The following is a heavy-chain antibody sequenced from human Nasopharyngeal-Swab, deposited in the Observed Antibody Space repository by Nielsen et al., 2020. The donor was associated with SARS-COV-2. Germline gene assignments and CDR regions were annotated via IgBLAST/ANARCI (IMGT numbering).Heavy chain of an antibody. V-gene: IGHV1-18*01. CDR1: GYTFTSYG. D-gene: IGHD3-22*01. J-gene: IGHJ4*02. Sequence: ASVKVSCKASGYTFTSYGISWVRQAPGQGLKWMGWISAYNGNTNYAQKLQGRVTMTTDTSTSTAYMELRSLRSDDTAVYYCARDYYDSSGYYVFDYWGKGTLVTVSS. CDR2: ISAYNGNT. CDR3: ARDYYDSSGYYVFDY.